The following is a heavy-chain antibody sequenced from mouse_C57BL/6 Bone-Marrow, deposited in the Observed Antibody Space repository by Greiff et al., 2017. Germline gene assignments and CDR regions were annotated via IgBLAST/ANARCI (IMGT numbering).Heavy chain of an antibody. Sequence: VQLQQSGAELVRPGTSVKMSCKASGYTFTNYWIGWAKQRPGHGLEWIGDIYPGGGYTYYNEKFKGKATLTADKSSSTAYMQFSSLTSEDSAVYYCARGEGPLMDYWGQGTSLTVSS. CDR2: IYPGGGYT. CDR3: ARGEGPLMDY. V-gene: IGHV1-63*01. CDR1: GYTFTNYW. J-gene: IGHJ2*02. D-gene: IGHD6-1*01.